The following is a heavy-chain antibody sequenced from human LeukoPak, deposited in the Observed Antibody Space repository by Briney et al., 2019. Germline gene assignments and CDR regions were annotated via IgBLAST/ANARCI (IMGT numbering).Heavy chain of an antibody. CDR2: IYHSGST. CDR3: ARGLWVAEDYGMDV. V-gene: IGHV4-4*02. D-gene: IGHD2-15*01. Sequence: PSGTLSLTCAVSGGSLSSSNWWSWVRQPPGKGLEWIGEIYHSGSTNYNPSLKSRVTISVDKSKNQFSLKLSSVTAADTAVYYCARGLWVAEDYGMDVWGQGTTVTVSS. CDR1: GGSLSSSNW. J-gene: IGHJ6*02.